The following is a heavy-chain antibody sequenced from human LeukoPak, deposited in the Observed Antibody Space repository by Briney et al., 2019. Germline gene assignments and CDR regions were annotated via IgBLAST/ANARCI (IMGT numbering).Heavy chain of an antibody. V-gene: IGHV1-69*13. CDR3: ARSGDTASWGYYYYYYMDV. CDR1: GGTFSSYA. D-gene: IGHD5-18*01. CDR2: IIPIFGTA. J-gene: IGHJ6*03. Sequence: SVKVSCKASGGTFSSYAISWVRQAPGQGLEWMGGIIPIFGTANYAQKYQGRVTITADESTSTAYMELSSLRSEDTAVYYCARSGDTASWGYYYYYYMDVWGKGTTVTVSS.